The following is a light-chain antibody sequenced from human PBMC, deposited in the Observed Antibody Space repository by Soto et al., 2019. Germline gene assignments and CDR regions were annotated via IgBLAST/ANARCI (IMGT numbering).Light chain of an antibody. V-gene: IGKV1-39*01. Sequence: DIQMTQSPATLAASVGDRVSITCRASQRIDTWLAWYQQKPGKAPKLLIYAASSLQSGVPSRFSGSGSGTDFTLTISSLQPEDFATYYCQQSYSTPWTFGQGTKVEIK. CDR2: AAS. J-gene: IGKJ1*01. CDR3: QQSYSTPWT. CDR1: QRIDTW.